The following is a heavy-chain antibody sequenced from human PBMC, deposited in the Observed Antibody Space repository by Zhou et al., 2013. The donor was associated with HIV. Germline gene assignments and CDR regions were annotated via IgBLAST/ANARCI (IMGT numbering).Heavy chain of an antibody. CDR1: GYTFNRYD. CDR2: INPSGGGT. D-gene: IGHD7-27*01. CDR3: ARANWGWGYFDY. V-gene: IGHV1-18*01. Sequence: QVRLVQSGDEVKKPGASVKVSCKTTGYTFNRYDVSWVRQAPGQGLEWMGIINPSGGGTSYAQKLQGRVTMTTDTSTSTAYMELRSLRSDDTAVYYCARANWGWGYFDYWGQGTLVTVSS. J-gene: IGHJ4*02.